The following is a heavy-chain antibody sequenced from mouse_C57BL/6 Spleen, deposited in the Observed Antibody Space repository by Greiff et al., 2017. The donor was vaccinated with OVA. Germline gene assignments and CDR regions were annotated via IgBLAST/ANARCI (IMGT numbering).Heavy chain of an antibody. J-gene: IGHJ2*01. CDR1: GYTFTSYW. D-gene: IGHD2-1*01. Sequence: VQLQQSGTELVKPGASVKLSCKASGYTFTSYWMHWVKQRPGQGLEWIGNINPSNGGTNYNEKFKSKATLTVDKSSSTAYMQLSSLTSEDSAVYYCARFYYGNFYYFDYWGQGTTLTVSS. V-gene: IGHV1-53*01. CDR2: INPSNGGT. CDR3: ARFYYGNFYYFDY.